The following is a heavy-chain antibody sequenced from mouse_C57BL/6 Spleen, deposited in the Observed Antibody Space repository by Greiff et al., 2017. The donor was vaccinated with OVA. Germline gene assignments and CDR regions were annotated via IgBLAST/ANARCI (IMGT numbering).Heavy chain of an antibody. CDR2: IDPSDSYT. Sequence: QVQLKQPGAELVMPGASVKLSCKASGYTFTSYWMHWVKQRPGQGLEWIGEIDPSDSYTNYNQKFKGKSTLTVDKSSSTAYMQLSSLTSEDSAVYYCASWGSGQTGLDYWGQGTTLTVSS. CDR1: GYTFTSYW. CDR3: ASWGSGQTGLDY. D-gene: IGHD4-1*01. V-gene: IGHV1-69*01. J-gene: IGHJ2*01.